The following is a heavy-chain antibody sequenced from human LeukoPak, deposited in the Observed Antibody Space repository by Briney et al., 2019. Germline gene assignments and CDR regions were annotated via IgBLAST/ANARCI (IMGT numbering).Heavy chain of an antibody. CDR3: ARDLRLDY. Sequence: PGGSLRLSCAASGFSFSSYGMYWVRQAPGKGLEWVAVISYDGSNKYYADSVKGRFTIPRDNSKNTLYLQMNSLRAEDTAVYYCARDLRLDYWGQGTLVTVSS. CDR2: ISYDGSNK. CDR1: GFSFSSYG. J-gene: IGHJ4*02. V-gene: IGHV3-30*03.